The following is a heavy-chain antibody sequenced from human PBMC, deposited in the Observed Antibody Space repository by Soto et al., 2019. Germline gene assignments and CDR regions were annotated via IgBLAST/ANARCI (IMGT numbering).Heavy chain of an antibody. V-gene: IGHV3-11*03. J-gene: IGHJ4*02. D-gene: IGHD3-9*01. Sequence: PGGSLRLSCAASGFTFSDHYMSWIRQAPGKGLEWVSYISGSSTYTNYADSVKGRFTISRDNAKNSLYLEMNSLRAEDTAVYYCARIVGYDILIGYYEDYWGQGTLVTVSS. CDR2: ISGSSTYT. CDR1: GFTFSDHY. CDR3: ARIVGYDILIGYYEDY.